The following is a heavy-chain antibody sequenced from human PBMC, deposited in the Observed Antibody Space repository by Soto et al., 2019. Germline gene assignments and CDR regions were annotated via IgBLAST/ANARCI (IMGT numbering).Heavy chain of an antibody. CDR2: INAGNGNT. V-gene: IGHV1-3*01. J-gene: IGHJ5*02. D-gene: IGHD6-13*01. CDR3: ARGPSLGAGYSSSWYNWFDP. CDR1: GYTFTSYA. Sequence: ASVKVSCKASGYTFTSYAMHWVRQAPGERLEWMGWINAGNGNTKYSQKFQGRVTITRDTSASTAYMELSSLRSEDTAVYYCARGPSLGAGYSSSWYNWFDPWGQGTPVTVSS.